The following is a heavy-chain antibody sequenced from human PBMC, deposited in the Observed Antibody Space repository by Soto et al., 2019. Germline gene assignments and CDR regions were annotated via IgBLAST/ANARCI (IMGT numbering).Heavy chain of an antibody. J-gene: IGHJ3*02. D-gene: IGHD3-3*01. Sequence: ASVKVSCKASGYTFTSYAMHWVRQAPGQRLEWMGWINAGNGNTKYSQKFQGRVTITRDTSASTAYMELSSLRSEDTAVYYCAIHYYDFWSGYYTRHNDAYDIWGQGTMVTVSS. CDR2: INAGNGNT. CDR3: AIHYYDFWSGYYTRHNDAYDI. CDR1: GYTFTSYA. V-gene: IGHV1-3*01.